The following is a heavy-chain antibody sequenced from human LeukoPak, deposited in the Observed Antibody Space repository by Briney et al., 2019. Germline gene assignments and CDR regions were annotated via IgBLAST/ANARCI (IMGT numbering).Heavy chain of an antibody. CDR2: ISKSGDDT. CDR3: ARIPEY. J-gene: IGHJ1*01. V-gene: IGHV3-64*01. Sequence: PGGSLRLSCAASGFDFSTYAMHWVRLTPGKGLEFVSAISKSGDDTSYGNDVKGRFTISRDNIKNTVDLEMGSLRVDDTGIYYCARIPEYWGQGTVVTVSP. D-gene: IGHD2-2*01. CDR1: GFDFSTYA.